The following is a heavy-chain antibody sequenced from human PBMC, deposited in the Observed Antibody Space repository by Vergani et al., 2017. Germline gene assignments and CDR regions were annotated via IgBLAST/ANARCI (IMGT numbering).Heavy chain of an antibody. V-gene: IGHV4-34*01. D-gene: IGHD2-8*01. CDR2: ISESGST. CDR1: GGPLSGYY. Sequence: QVQLQQWGAGLLKPSETLCLTCAVYGGPLSGYYWSWIRQPPGKELEWIGEISESGSTNYNPSLKSRVTISIDTSKSHFSLKLSSVTAADTAVYYCARVVMYGWFDPWGQGTLVTVSS. J-gene: IGHJ5*02. CDR3: ARVVMYGWFDP.